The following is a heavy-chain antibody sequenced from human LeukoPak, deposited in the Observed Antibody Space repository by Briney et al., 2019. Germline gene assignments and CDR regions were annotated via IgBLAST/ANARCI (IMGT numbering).Heavy chain of an antibody. V-gene: IGHV4-39*01. Sequence: PSETLSLTCTVSGGSISSPISYWGWIRQPPGKGLEWIATVLHSGATFYSPSLEGRLTISIDTSTNQFSLKMTSMTAADTAVYYXXXXXXGVIXXXXYWG. CDR2: VLHSGAT. D-gene: IGHD3-16*02. J-gene: IGHJ4*01. CDR1: GGSISSPISY. CDR3: XXXXXGVIXXXXY.